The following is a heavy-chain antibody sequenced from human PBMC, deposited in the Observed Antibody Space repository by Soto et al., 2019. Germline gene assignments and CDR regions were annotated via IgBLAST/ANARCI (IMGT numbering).Heavy chain of an antibody. CDR2: IYYSGST. J-gene: IGHJ6*03. D-gene: IGHD4-17*01. V-gene: IGHV4-31*03. CDR1: GGSISSGGYY. CDR3: AREPGTDYGDYGGGGSYYYMDV. Sequence: SETLSLTCTVSGGSISSGGYYWSWIRQHPGKGLEWIGYIYYSGSTYYNPSLKSRVTISVDTSKNQFSLKLSSVTAADTAVYYCAREPGTDYGDYGGGGSYYYMDVWGKGTTVTVS.